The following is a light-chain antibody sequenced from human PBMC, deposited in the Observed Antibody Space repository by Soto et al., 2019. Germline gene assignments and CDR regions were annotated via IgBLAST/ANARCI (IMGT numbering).Light chain of an antibody. CDR2: AAS. CDR1: QSISNH. CDR3: QQSYSSPPT. Sequence: DIQMTQSPSTLSASVGDRVTITCRASQSISNHLNWYQQKPGKAPKLLIFAASSLQSGVPSRFSGSRSGPDLTITISSLQPEDFETYYCQQSYSSPPTFGQGTKVDIK. J-gene: IGKJ1*01. V-gene: IGKV1-39*01.